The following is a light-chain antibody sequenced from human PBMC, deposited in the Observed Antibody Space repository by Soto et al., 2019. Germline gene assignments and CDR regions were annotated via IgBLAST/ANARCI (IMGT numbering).Light chain of an antibody. V-gene: IGKV1-27*01. Sequence: DIQMTRSPSSLSASVGDRVTITCRASQGISDYLAWYQQRPGKVPKLLIFAASTLQSGVPSRFSGSGSGTDFTLTISSLQPEDVATYYCQKYNSAPRTFGQGTKVEIK. CDR1: QGISDY. CDR3: QKYNSAPRT. CDR2: AAS. J-gene: IGKJ1*01.